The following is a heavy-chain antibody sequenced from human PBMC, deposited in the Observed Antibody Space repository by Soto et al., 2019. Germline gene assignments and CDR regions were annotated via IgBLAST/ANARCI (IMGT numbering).Heavy chain of an antibody. Sequence: SETLSLTCTVSGDSSSSGGYYWSWIRQHPGKGLEWIGYIYYSGGTYYNPSLKSRVTISVDTSKNQFSLKLSSMTAADTAVYYCARDRGALGMDVWGQGTTVTVSS. D-gene: IGHD3-10*01. CDR2: IYYSGGT. CDR3: ARDRGALGMDV. CDR1: GDSSSSGGYY. J-gene: IGHJ6*02. V-gene: IGHV4-31*03.